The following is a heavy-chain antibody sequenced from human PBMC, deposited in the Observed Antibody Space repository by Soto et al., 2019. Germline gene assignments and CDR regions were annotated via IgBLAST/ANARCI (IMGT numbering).Heavy chain of an antibody. D-gene: IGHD1-1*01. CDR3: ATSTGAPRGWYYGMDV. J-gene: IGHJ6*02. CDR2: IIPMFGTA. V-gene: IGHV1-69*13. Sequence: SVKVSCKASGGTFSSSAISWVRQAPGQGPEWVGGIIPMFGTANYAQRLETRVTITADESTTTTYMELRRLRSADTALYYCATSTGAPRGWYYGMDVWGQGTTVTVSS. CDR1: GGTFSSSA.